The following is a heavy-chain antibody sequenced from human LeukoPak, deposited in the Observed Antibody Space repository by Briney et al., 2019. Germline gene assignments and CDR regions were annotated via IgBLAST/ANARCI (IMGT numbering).Heavy chain of an antibody. J-gene: IGHJ5*02. D-gene: IGHD3-10*01. CDR3: ARDGIHYGSGFDP. CDR1: GGSISTSYC. Sequence: SETLSLTYSVCGGSISTSYCWTWIRQSAGKGLERIGRIYSSGSTTYNPSLKSRVTMSIDTSRNQFSLNLSSVTAADTAVYYCARDGIHYGSGFDPWGQGTLVTVSS. CDR2: IYSSGST. V-gene: IGHV4-4*07.